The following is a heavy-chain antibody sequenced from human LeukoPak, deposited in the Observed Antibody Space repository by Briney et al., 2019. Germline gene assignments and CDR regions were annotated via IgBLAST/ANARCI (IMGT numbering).Heavy chain of an antibody. J-gene: IGHJ4*02. CDR1: GGSISSYY. CDR2: IYYSGST. Sequence: SETLSLTCTVSGGSISSYYWSWIRQPPGKGLEWIGYIYYSGSTNYNPSLKSRVTISVDTSKNQFSLKLSSVTAADTAVYYCARRYYDILTGPRLDYWGQGTLVTVSS. V-gene: IGHV4-59*08. CDR3: ARRYYDILTGPRLDY. D-gene: IGHD3-9*01.